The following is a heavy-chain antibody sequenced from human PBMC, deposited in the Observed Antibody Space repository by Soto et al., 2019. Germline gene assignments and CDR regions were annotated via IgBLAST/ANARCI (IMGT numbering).Heavy chain of an antibody. CDR2: IHPDGTAT. J-gene: IGHJ4*02. Sequence: EEQLVESGGGLVQPGGSLRLSCAPSGFTFRSSWMNWVRQAPGRGLEWVANIHPDGTATYYVDSVKGRFTISRDNAANSLYLQMPSLTVEDTAIYYCTRVSLLPVASYWGQGTLVTVS. D-gene: IGHD5-12*01. CDR1: GFTFRSSW. V-gene: IGHV3-7*01. CDR3: TRVSLLPVASY.